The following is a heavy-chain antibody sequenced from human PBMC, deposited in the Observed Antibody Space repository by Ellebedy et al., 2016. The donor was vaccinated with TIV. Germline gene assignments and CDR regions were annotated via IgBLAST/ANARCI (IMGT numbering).Heavy chain of an antibody. CDR1: GYSFTSYW. CDR2: IYPGDSDT. J-gene: IGHJ5*02. V-gene: IGHV5-51*01. Sequence: GESLKISCKGSGYSFTSYWIGWVRQMPGKGLEWVGIIYPGDSDTRYSPSFQGQVTISADKSISTAYLQWSSLKASDTAMYYCARQGRDYYGSEDNWFDPWGQGTLVTVSS. CDR3: ARQGRDYYGSEDNWFDP. D-gene: IGHD3-10*01.